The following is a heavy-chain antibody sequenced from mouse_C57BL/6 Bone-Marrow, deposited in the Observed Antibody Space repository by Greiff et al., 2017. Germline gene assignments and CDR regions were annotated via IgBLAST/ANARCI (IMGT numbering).Heavy chain of an antibody. Sequence: QVQLKQPGAELVRPGSSVKLSCKASGYTFTSYWMDWVKQRPGQGLEWIGNIYPSDSATHYNQKFKDKATLTVDKSSSTAYMQLSSLTSEDSAVYYCASPSITTVVDPFAYWGQGTLVTVSA. CDR2: IYPSDSAT. CDR1: GYTFTSYW. CDR3: ASPSITTVVDPFAY. D-gene: IGHD1-1*01. V-gene: IGHV1-61*01. J-gene: IGHJ3*01.